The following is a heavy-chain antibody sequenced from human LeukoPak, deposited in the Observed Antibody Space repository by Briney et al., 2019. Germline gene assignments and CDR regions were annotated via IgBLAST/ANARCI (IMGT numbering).Heavy chain of an antibody. CDR1: GGSISSYY. Sequence: PSETLSLTCTVSGGSISSYYWSWVRQPPGKGLEWIGEIYHSGSTNYNPSLKSRVTISVDKSKNQFSLKLSSVTAADTAVYYCARDDLYGSGTFDPWGQGTLVTVSS. CDR3: ARDDLYGSGTFDP. D-gene: IGHD3-10*01. V-gene: IGHV4-4*02. CDR2: IYHSGST. J-gene: IGHJ5*02.